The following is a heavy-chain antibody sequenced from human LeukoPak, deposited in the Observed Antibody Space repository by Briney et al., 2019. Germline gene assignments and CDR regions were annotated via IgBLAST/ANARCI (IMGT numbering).Heavy chain of an antibody. CDR1: GGSISSGSYY. D-gene: IGHD2-21*01. J-gene: IGHJ4*02. Sequence: SETLSLTCTVSGGSISSGSYYWGWIRQPPGKGLEWIGRIYTSGSTNYNPSLKSRVTISVDTSKNQFSLKLSSVTAADTAVYYCARTDILAYCGGDCSLYFDYWGQGTLVTVSS. CDR2: IYTSGST. CDR3: ARTDILAYCGGDCSLYFDY. V-gene: IGHV4-39*07.